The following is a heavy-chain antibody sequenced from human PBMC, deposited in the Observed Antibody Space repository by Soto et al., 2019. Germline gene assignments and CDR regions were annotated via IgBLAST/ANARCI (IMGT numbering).Heavy chain of an antibody. Sequence: ASVKVSCKASGYTLTSYGISWVRQAPGQGLEWMGWISAYNGNTNYAQKLQGRVTMTTDTSTSTAYMGLRSLRSDDTAVYYCARDYDILTGPRTGFDYWGQGTLVTVPQ. CDR1: GYTLTSYG. D-gene: IGHD3-9*01. J-gene: IGHJ4*02. V-gene: IGHV1-18*01. CDR3: ARDYDILTGPRTGFDY. CDR2: ISAYNGNT.